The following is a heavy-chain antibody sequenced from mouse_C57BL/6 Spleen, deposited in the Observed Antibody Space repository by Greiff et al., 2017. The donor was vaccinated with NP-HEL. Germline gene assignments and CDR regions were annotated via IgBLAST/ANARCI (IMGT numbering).Heavy chain of an antibody. CDR3: ARLRTTVVATDY. CDR1: GYTFTSYW. V-gene: IGHV1-69*01. D-gene: IGHD1-1*01. CDR2: IDPSDSYT. J-gene: IGHJ2*01. Sequence: VQLQQSGAELVMPGASVKLSCKASGYTFTSYWMHWVKQRPGQGLEWIGEIDPSDSYTNYNQKFKGKSTLTVDKSSSTAYMQLSSLTSEDSAVYYCARLRTTVVATDYWGQGTTLTVSS.